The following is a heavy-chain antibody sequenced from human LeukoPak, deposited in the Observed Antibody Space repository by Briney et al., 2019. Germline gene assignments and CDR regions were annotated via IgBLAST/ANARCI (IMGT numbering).Heavy chain of an antibody. J-gene: IGHJ4*02. CDR3: ARHLSGTTMSHYFDF. D-gene: IGHD1-1*01. V-gene: IGHV4-39*01. CDR2: IYSSGNT. Sequence: SETLSLTCSVSGDSISSGRNYWGWIRQSPGKGLEWIASIYSSGNTHSNPSLKSRVSISVDTSKDQVSLKLYSVTASDAAIYYCARHLSGTTMSHYFDFWGQGTLVTVSS. CDR1: GDSISSGRNY.